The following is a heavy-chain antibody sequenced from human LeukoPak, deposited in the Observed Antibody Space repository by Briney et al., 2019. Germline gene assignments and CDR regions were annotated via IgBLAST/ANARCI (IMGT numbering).Heavy chain of an antibody. CDR2: IYSGGST. CDR1: GFTVTSNY. J-gene: IGHJ6*02. D-gene: IGHD6-13*01. Sequence: PGGSLRLSCAASGFTVTSNYMSWVRQAPGKGLEWVSVIYSGGSTYYADSVKGRFTISRDNSKNTLYLQMNSLRAEDTAVYYCAIRQQTYYYYYGMDVWGQGTTVTVSS. V-gene: IGHV3-66*04. CDR3: AIRQQTYYYYYGMDV.